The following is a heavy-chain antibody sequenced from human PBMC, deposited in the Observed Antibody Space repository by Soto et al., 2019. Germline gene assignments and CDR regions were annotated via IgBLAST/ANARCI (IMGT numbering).Heavy chain of an antibody. CDR2: IYHSGST. Sequence: SETLSLTCAVSGGSISSGGYSWSWIRQPPGKGLEWIGYIYHSGSTYYNPSLKSRVTISVDRSKNQFSLRLSSVTAADTAVYYCARGAPVRFDPWGQGTLVTVSS. CDR3: ARGAPVRFDP. CDR1: GGSISSGGYS. V-gene: IGHV4-30-2*01. D-gene: IGHD2-8*01. J-gene: IGHJ5*02.